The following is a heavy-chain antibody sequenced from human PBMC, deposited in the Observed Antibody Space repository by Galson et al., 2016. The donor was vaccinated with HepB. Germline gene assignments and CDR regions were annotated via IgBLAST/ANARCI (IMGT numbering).Heavy chain of an antibody. CDR2: IIPIFGTA. J-gene: IGHJ4*02. CDR3: ARAVSGWTPGYSGHGGLGY. V-gene: IGHV1-69*13. CDR1: GGTFSNYA. D-gene: IGHD5-12*01. Sequence: SVKVSCKASGGTFSNYAISWVRQAPGQGLEWMGEIIPIFGTANYAQKFQGRVTIPADESTSTAYMELSSLRSEDTAVYYCARAVSGWTPGYSGHGGLGYWGQGTLVTVSS.